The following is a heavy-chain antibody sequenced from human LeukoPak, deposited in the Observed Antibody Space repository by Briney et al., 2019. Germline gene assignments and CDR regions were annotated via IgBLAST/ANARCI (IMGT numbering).Heavy chain of an antibody. CDR2: INPSGDST. D-gene: IGHD2-2*01. J-gene: IGHJ3*02. Sequence: ASVTVSFKASGYTFTNYYMHWVRQAPGQGREWMGLINPSGDSTSYPQKFQGRVTLTMDTYPRTVYMYLSSLRYEHTDVYYCARVVVVPAATNAFDIWGQGTMVTVSS. CDR1: GYTFTNYY. CDR3: ARVVVVPAATNAFDI. V-gene: IGHV1-46*01.